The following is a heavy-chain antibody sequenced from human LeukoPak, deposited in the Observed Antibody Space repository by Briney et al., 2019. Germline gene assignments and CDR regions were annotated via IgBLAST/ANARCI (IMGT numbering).Heavy chain of an antibody. Sequence: SETLSLTCTVSGGSISSYYWSWIRQPPGKGLEWIGYIYYSGSTNYNPSLKSRVTISVDTSKNQFSLKLSSVTAADTAVYYCAREASWSSGYWTDAFDIWGQGTMVTVSS. J-gene: IGHJ3*02. D-gene: IGHD3-22*01. V-gene: IGHV4-59*01. CDR2: IYYSGST. CDR1: GGSISSYY. CDR3: AREASWSSGYWTDAFDI.